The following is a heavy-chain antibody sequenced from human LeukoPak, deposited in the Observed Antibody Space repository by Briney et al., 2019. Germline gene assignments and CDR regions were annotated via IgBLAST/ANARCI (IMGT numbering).Heavy chain of an antibody. V-gene: IGHV1-18*01. CDR3: ARHSGSYAFDY. Sequence: GASVKVSCKPSGYRFTSYGISWVRQAPGQGLEWMGWVSTYNDKKDYAQKFQGRVIMTTDTSTTTAYMELGSLRSDDTAVYYCARHSGSYAFDYWGQGTLVTVSS. D-gene: IGHD1-26*01. CDR2: VSTYNDKK. CDR1: GYRFTSYG. J-gene: IGHJ4*02.